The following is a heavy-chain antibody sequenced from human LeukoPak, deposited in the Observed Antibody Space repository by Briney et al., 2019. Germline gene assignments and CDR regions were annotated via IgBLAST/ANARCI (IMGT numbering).Heavy chain of an antibody. CDR2: IYYSGST. J-gene: IGHJ4*02. CDR1: GGSISSYY. D-gene: IGHD3-10*01. V-gene: IGHV4-59*01. Sequence: PSETLSLTCTVSGGSISSYYWSWIRQPPGKGLEWIGYIYYSGSTNYNPSLKSRVTISVDTSKNQFSLKLSSVTAADTAVYYCARFGITMVRGAFDYWGQGTLVTVSS. CDR3: ARFGITMVRGAFDY.